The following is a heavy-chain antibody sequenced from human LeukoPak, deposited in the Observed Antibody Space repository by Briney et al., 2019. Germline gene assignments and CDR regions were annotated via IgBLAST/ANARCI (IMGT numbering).Heavy chain of an antibody. D-gene: IGHD3-16*02. V-gene: IGHV1-69*01. CDR3: ARGGYDYVWGSYRIFDY. CDR2: IIPIFGTA. Sequence: GSSVKVSCKASGGTFISYAISWVRQAPGQGLEWMGGIIPIFGTANYAQKFQGRVTITADESTSTAYMELSSLRSEDTAVYYCARGGYDYVWGSYRIFDYWGQGTLVTVSS. J-gene: IGHJ4*02. CDR1: GGTFISYA.